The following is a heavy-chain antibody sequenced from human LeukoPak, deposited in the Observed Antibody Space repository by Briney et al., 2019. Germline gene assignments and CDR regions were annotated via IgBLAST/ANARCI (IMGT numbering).Heavy chain of an antibody. CDR1: GFTFSSYA. D-gene: IGHD2-21*02. CDR2: ISYDGSNK. CDR3: ARDPPGQYCGGDCFTYYFDY. J-gene: IGHJ4*02. Sequence: PGGSLRLSCAASGFTFSSYAMHWVRQAPGKGLEWVAVISYDGSNKYYADSVKGRFTISRDSSKNTLYLQMNSLRAEDTAVYYCARDPPGQYCGGDCFTYYFDYWGQGTLVTVSS. V-gene: IGHV3-30-3*01.